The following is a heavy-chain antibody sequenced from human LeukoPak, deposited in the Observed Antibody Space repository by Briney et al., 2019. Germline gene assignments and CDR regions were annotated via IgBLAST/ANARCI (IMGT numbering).Heavy chain of an antibody. V-gene: IGHV1-2*02. CDR2: INPNSGGT. CDR1: GYTFTGYY. Sequence: GASVKVSCKASGYTFTGYYMHWVRQAPGQGLEGMGWINPNSGGTNYAQKFQGRVTMTRDTSISTAYMELSRLRSDDTAVYYCAGGGLAAAAAYYYYMDVWGKGTTVTVSS. CDR3: AGGGLAAAAAYYYYMDV. J-gene: IGHJ6*03. D-gene: IGHD6-13*01.